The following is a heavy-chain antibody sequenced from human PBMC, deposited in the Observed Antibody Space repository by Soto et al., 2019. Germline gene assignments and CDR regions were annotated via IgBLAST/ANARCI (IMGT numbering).Heavy chain of an antibody. CDR3: ARGGGYSLTRSYYYYYMDV. CDR2: INWNGGST. J-gene: IGHJ6*03. D-gene: IGHD5-18*01. V-gene: IGHV3-20*01. Sequence: GGSLRLSCAASGFTFDDYGMSWVRQAPGKGLEWVSGINWNGGSTGYADSVKDRFTISRDNAKNSLYLQMNSLTAEDKALYHCARGGGYSLTRSYYYYYMDVWGKGTTVTVSS. CDR1: GFTFDDYG.